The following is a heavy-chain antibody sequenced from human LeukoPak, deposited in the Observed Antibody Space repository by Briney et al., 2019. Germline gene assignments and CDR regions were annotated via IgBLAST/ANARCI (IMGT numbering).Heavy chain of an antibody. Sequence: GASVTVSCKASGYTFTDYYIHWVRQAPGQGLEWMGWINPNSGGPNYAQKFQGRVTMTRDTSISTAYMELSRLRSDDTALYYCARTLNDYGDYKGAFDIWGQGTMVTVSS. D-gene: IGHD4-17*01. V-gene: IGHV1-2*02. J-gene: IGHJ3*02. CDR2: INPNSGGP. CDR1: GYTFTDYY. CDR3: ARTLNDYGDYKGAFDI.